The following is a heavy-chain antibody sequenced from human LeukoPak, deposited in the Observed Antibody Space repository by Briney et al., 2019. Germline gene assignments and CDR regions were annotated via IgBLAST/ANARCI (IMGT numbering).Heavy chain of an antibody. CDR3: ARRLGYCSGGSCYYFDY. D-gene: IGHD2-15*01. CDR1: GFTVSSDY. J-gene: IGHJ4*02. Sequence: GGSLRLSSAASGFTVSSDYMSWVRQAPGKGLEWVSVIYSGGSTYYADSVKGRFTISRDNSKNTLYLQMNSLRAEDTAVYYCARRLGYCSGGSCYYFDYWGQGTLVTVSS. CDR2: IYSGGST. V-gene: IGHV3-53*01.